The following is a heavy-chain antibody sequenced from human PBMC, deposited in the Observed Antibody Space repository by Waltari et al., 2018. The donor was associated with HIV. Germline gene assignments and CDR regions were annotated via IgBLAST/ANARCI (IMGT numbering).Heavy chain of an antibody. CDR3: ARQIQCSGGSCHDAYFDY. CDR1: GYSISSGYY. Sequence: QVQLQESGPGLVKPSETLSLTCAVSGYSISSGYYWGWIRRPPGKGLEWIGSISHSGSTYYNPSLKSRVTISVDTSKNQFSLKLSSVTAADTAVYYCARQIQCSGGSCHDAYFDYWGQGTLVTVSS. V-gene: IGHV4-38-2*01. D-gene: IGHD2-15*01. J-gene: IGHJ4*02. CDR2: ISHSGST.